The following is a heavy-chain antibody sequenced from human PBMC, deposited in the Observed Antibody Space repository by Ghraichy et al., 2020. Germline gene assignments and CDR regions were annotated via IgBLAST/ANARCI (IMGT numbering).Heavy chain of an antibody. V-gene: IGHV4-59*08. CDR2: IYYSGST. J-gene: IGHJ4*02. D-gene: IGHD4-23*01. CDR1: GGSISSYY. CDR3: ARLAYGGNSPDY. Sequence: SETLSLTCTVSGGSISSYYWSWIRQPPGKGLEWIGYIYYSGSTNYNPSLKSRVTISVDTSKNQFSLKLSSVTAADTAVYYCARLAYGGNSPDYWGQGTLVTVSS.